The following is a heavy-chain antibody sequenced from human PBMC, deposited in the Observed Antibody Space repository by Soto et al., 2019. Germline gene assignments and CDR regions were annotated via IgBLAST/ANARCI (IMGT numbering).Heavy chain of an antibody. D-gene: IGHD3-9*01. J-gene: IGHJ5*02. CDR2: IYPGDSDT. CDR1: VYSFTSYW. CDR3: ARAYYDILTGSHLSWFDP. V-gene: IGHV5-51*01. Sequence: GESLKISCKGSVYSFTSYWIGWVRQMPGKGLEWMGIIYPGDSDTRYSPSFQGQVTISADKSISTAYLQWSSLKASDTAMYYCARAYYDILTGSHLSWFDPWGQGTLVTVSS.